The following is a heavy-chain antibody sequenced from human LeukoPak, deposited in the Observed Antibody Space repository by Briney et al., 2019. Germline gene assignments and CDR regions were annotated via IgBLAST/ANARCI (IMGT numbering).Heavy chain of an antibody. CDR2: ISGSGGST. D-gene: IGHD1-26*01. CDR1: GFTFSSYA. CDR3: AKGWGIVGALNWFDP. Sequence: GGSLRLSCAASGFTFSSYAMSWVRQAPGKGLEWVSAISGSGGSTYYADSVKGRFTISRDNSKNTLYLQMNSLRAEDTAVYYCAKGWGIVGALNWFDPWGQGTLVTVSS. J-gene: IGHJ5*02. V-gene: IGHV3-23*01.